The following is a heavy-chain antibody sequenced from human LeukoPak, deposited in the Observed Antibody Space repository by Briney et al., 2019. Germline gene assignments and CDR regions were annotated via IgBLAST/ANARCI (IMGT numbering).Heavy chain of an antibody. D-gene: IGHD3-10*01. Sequence: SETLSLTCAVYGGSFSGYYWSWIRQPPGKGLEWIGEINHSGSTNYNPSLKSRVTMSVDTSKNQFSLRLRSVTAADTAVYYCARHSGSYYGDYYDGMDVWGQGTTVAVSS. CDR1: GGSFSGYY. J-gene: IGHJ6*02. CDR3: ARHSGSYYGDYYDGMDV. CDR2: INHSGST. V-gene: IGHV4-34*01.